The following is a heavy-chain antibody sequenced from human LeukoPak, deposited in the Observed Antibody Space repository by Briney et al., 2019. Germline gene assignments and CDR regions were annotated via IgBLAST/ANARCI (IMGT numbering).Heavy chain of an antibody. CDR1: GFTFSSYA. J-gene: IGHJ4*02. D-gene: IGHD2-2*02. CDR3: ARGNTAGANDY. Sequence: GRSLRLSCAASGFTFSSYAMHWVRQAPGKGLEWVAVISYDGSNKYYADSVKGRFTISRDNSKNTLYLQMGSLRAGDMAVYYCARGNTAGANDYWGQGSLVTVSS. CDR2: ISYDGSNK. V-gene: IGHV3-30*14.